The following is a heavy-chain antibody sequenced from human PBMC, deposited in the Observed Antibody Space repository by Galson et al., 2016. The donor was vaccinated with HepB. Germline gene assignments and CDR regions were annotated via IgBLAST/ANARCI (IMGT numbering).Heavy chain of an antibody. CDR3: AKGALAA. Sequence: SLRLSCAGSGFTFEDHAMHWVRQVPGKGLEWVSGLSWNCNYKGYADSVKGRFSISRDNAKNSLYLQMNNLRPEDTALYYCAKGALAAWGQGTLVIVSS. CDR2: LSWNCNYK. V-gene: IGHV3-9*01. J-gene: IGHJ5*02. CDR1: GFTFEDHA. D-gene: IGHD2-21*01.